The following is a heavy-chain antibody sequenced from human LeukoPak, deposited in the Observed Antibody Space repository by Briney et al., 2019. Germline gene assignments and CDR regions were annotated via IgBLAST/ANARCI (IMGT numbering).Heavy chain of an antibody. CDR3: ATKAGNYQERVSLDY. CDR1: GLTFSNPW. Sequence: GGFLRLSCVVSGLTFSNPWMHWVRQAPGKGLVWVSHINNEGSDTRYADSVKGRFTISRDNGKNTVYLQMNSLRADDAAVYYCATKAGNYQERVSLDYWGQGILVTVSS. V-gene: IGHV3-74*01. CDR2: INNEGSDT. J-gene: IGHJ4*02. D-gene: IGHD3-10*01.